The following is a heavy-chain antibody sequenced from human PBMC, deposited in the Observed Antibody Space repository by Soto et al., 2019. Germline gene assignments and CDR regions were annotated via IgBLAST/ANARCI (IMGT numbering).Heavy chain of an antibody. V-gene: IGHV3-21*06. Sequence: GGSLRLSCAASGFTFTRYSMNWVRQAPGKGLEWVSSISSTTNYIYYGDSMKGRFTISRDNAKNSLYLEMNSLRAEDTAVYYCARESEDLTSNFDYWGQGPLVTVST. CDR3: ARESEDLTSNFDY. CDR2: ISSTTNYI. CDR1: GFTFTRYS. J-gene: IGHJ4*02.